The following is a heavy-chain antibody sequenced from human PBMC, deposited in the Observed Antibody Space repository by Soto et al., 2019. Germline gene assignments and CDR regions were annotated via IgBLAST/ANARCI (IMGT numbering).Heavy chain of an antibody. V-gene: IGHV1-18*01. CDR1: GYTFTTYD. CDR2: ISAYNGNT. Sequence: QVQLVQSGGEVKKPGASVKVSCKASGYTFTTYDLSWVRQAPGQGLEWMGWISAYNGNTNYAQNLQGRVTMTTDTSTSTAYMELRSLRSDDTAVYSCARVIGYYYHMDVWGQGTTVTVSS. CDR3: ARVIGYYYHMDV. J-gene: IGHJ6*02. D-gene: IGHD3-22*01.